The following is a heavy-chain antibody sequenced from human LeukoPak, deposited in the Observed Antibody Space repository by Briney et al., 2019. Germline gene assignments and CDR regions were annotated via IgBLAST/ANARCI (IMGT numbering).Heavy chain of an antibody. CDR3: ASGGSYFTFDY. V-gene: IGHV3-53*01. CDR2: IYSGGST. CDR1: GFTVSSNY. D-gene: IGHD1-26*01. J-gene: IGHJ4*02. Sequence: SGGSLRLSCAASGFTVSSNYMSWVRQAPGKGLEWVSVIYSGGSTYYADSVKGRFTISRDNSKNTLYLQMNSPRAEDTAVYYCASGGSYFTFDYWGQGTLVTVSS.